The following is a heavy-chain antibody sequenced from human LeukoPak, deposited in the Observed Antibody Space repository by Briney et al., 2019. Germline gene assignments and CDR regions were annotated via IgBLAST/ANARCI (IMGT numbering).Heavy chain of an antibody. CDR1: GGSISSYY. Sequence: SETLSLTCTVSGGSISSYYWSWIRQPPGKGLEWIGYIYYSGSTNYNPSLKSRVTISVDTSKNQFSLKLSSVTAADTAVYYCARGGIVVVPTGAFDIWGQGTMVTVSS. J-gene: IGHJ3*02. V-gene: IGHV4-59*01. D-gene: IGHD2-2*01. CDR2: IYYSGST. CDR3: ARGGIVVVPTGAFDI.